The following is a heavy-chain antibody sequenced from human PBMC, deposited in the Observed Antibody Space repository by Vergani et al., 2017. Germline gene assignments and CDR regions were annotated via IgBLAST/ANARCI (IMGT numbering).Heavy chain of an antibody. J-gene: IGHJ3*02. CDR1: GFTFSGSA. V-gene: IGHV3-73*01. CDR2: IRSKANSYAT. D-gene: IGHD1-26*01. CDR3: TRVVGSYTDAFDI. Sequence: EVQLVESGGGLVQPGGSLKLSCAASGFTFSGSAMHWVRQASGQGLEWVGRIRSKANSYATAYAASVKGRFTISRDDSKNTAYLQMNSLKTEDTAVYYCTRVVGSYTDAFDIWGQGTMVTVSS.